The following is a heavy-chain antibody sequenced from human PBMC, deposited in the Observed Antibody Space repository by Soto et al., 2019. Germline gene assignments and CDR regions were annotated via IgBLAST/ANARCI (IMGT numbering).Heavy chain of an antibody. D-gene: IGHD6-13*01. J-gene: IGHJ4*02. CDR2: ISAYNGNT. CDR1: GYTFTSYG. Sequence: ASVKVSCKASGYTFTSYGISWVRQAPGQGLEWMGWISAYNGNTNYAQKFQGRVTITRDTSASTAYMELGSLRSEDTAVYYCARAGIAAAAPARLFFDYWGQGTLVTVSS. CDR3: ARAGIAAAAPARLFFDY. V-gene: IGHV1-18*01.